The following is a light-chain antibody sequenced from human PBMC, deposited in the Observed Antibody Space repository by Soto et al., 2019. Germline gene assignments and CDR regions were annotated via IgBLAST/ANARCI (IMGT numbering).Light chain of an antibody. CDR2: GAS. J-gene: IGKJ1*01. CDR3: RRYNHGVWT. V-gene: IGKV3-15*01. CDR1: QSVKIN. Sequence: EIVMTQSPATLSVAPGERATLSCRASQSVKINSAWYQQKPGLAPRLLIYGASTRATGIPGGFSASGDGTEFTITISSLQSEYFGVYYCRRYNHGVWTFGQGTKMEIK.